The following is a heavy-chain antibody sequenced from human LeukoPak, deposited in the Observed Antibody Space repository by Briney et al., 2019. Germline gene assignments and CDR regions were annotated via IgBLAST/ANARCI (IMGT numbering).Heavy chain of an antibody. CDR1: GGSISSSSYY. Sequence: PSETLSLTCTVSGGSISSSSYYWGWIRQPPGKGLEWIGRIYYSGSTYYNPSLKSRVTISVDTSKNQFSLKLSSVTAADTAVYYCARQECIEGDSSGCISWGQGTLVTVSS. J-gene: IGHJ5*02. D-gene: IGHD3-22*01. CDR2: IYYSGST. V-gene: IGHV4-39*01. CDR3: ARQECIEGDSSGCIS.